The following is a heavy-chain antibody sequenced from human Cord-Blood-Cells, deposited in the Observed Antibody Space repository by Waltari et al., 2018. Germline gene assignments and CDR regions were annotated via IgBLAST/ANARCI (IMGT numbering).Heavy chain of an antibody. Sequence: QVRLVQPGAELKTPGASVKVSCKASGHTSTGDYVNLVPPAPGQGLEWMGWNNPNSGGTNYAQKFQGRVTMTRDTSISTAYMELSRLRSDDTAVYYWARGVVSGSYWFDPWGQGTLVTVSS. D-gene: IGHD1-26*01. CDR2: NNPNSGGT. J-gene: IGHJ5*02. V-gene: IGHV1-2*02. CDR1: GHTSTGDY. CDR3: ARGVVSGSYWFDP.